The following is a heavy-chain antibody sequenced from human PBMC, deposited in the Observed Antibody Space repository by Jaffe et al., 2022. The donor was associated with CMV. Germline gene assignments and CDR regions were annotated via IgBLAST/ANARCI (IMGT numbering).Heavy chain of an antibody. J-gene: IGHJ5*02. CDR1: GFTFSSYS. D-gene: IGHD1-26*01. Sequence: EVQLVESGGGLVKPGGSLRLSCAASGFTFSSYSMNWVRQAPGKGLEWVSSISSSSSYIYYADSVKGRFTISRDNAKNSLYLQMNSLRAEDTAVYYCARDQSGSYLSLGFDPWGQGTLVTVSS. CDR3: ARDQSGSYLSLGFDP. CDR2: ISSSSSYI. V-gene: IGHV3-21*01.